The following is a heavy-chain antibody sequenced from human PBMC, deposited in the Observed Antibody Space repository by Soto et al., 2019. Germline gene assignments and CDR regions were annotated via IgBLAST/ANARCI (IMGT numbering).Heavy chain of an antibody. Sequence: QVQLVQSGAEVKKRGSSVKVSCKASGGTFSSYAISWVRQAPGQGLEWMGGIIPIFGTADYEQNFQGRVTITADKSTSTAYMELSSLRSEDTAVYYCASHWGQTKRFYYYGMDVWGQGTTVTVSS. J-gene: IGHJ6*02. CDR2: IIPIFGTA. CDR1: GGTFSSYA. CDR3: ASHWGQTKRFYYYGMDV. V-gene: IGHV1-69*14. D-gene: IGHD7-27*01.